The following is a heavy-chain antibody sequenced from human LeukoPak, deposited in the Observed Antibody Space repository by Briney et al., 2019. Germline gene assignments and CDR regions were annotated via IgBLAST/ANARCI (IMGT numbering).Heavy chain of an antibody. CDR1: GYTFTSYG. V-gene: IGHV1-18*01. Sequence: ASVKVSCKASGYTFTSYGISWVRQAPGQGLEWMGWISAYNGNTNYAQKLQGRVTMTTDTSTSTAYMELRSLRSDDTAVYYCARVCGKWYSSSCHLGNYWGQGTLVTVSS. J-gene: IGHJ4*02. CDR3: ARVCGKWYSSSCHLGNY. CDR2: ISAYNGNT. D-gene: IGHD6-13*01.